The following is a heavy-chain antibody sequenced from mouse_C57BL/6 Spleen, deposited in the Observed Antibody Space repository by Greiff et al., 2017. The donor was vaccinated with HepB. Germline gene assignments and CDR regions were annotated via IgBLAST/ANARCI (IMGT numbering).Heavy chain of an antibody. Sequence: VQLKESGPGMVKPSQSLSLTCTVTGYSITSGYDWHWIRHFPGNKLEWMGYISYSGSTNYNPSLKSRISITHDTSKNHFFLKLNSVTTEDTATYYCARNYYYGSSYYFDYWGQGTTLTVSS. V-gene: IGHV3-1*01. J-gene: IGHJ2*01. CDR3: ARNYYYGSSYYFDY. CDR2: ISYSGST. D-gene: IGHD1-1*01. CDR1: GYSITSGYD.